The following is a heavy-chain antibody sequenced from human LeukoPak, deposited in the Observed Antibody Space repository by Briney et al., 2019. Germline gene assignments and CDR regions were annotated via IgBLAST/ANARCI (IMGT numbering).Heavy chain of an antibody. J-gene: IGHJ5*02. V-gene: IGHV1-69*05. CDR3: ARGPDAYCSGGSCYVSNWFDP. D-gene: IGHD2-15*01. CDR2: IIPIFGTA. Sequence: GASVKVSCKASGGTFSSYAISWVRQAPGQGPEWMGRIIPIFGTANYAQKFQGRVTITTDESTSTAYMELSSLRSEDTAVYYCARGPDAYCSGGSCYVSNWFDPWGQGTLVTVSS. CDR1: GGTFSSYA.